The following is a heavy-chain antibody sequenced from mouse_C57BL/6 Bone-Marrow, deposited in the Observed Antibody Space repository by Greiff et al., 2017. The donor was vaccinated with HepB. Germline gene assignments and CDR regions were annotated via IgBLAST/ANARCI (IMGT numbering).Heavy chain of an antibody. D-gene: IGHD1-1*01. CDR3: ERVLLRAWFAY. CDR1: EYEFPSHD. Sequence: DVKLVESGGGLVQPGESLKLSCESYEYEFPSHDMSWVRKTPEKRLELVAAINSDGGSTYYPDTMERRFIISRDNTKKTLYLQMSRLRSEDTALYYGERVLLRAWFAYWGQGTLVTVSA. CDR2: INSDGGST. V-gene: IGHV5-2*01. J-gene: IGHJ3*01.